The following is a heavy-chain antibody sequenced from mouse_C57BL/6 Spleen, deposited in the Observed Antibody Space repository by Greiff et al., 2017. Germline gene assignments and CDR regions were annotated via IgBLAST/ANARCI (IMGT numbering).Heavy chain of an antibody. J-gene: IGHJ3*01. CDR3: ARGNVVGFAY. V-gene: IGHV1-55*01. D-gene: IGHD1-1*02. Sequence: VQLQQPGAELVKPGASVKMSCKASGYTFTSYWITWVKQRPGQGLEWIGDIYPGSGSTNYNEKFKSKATLTVVTSSSTAYMQLSSLTSEDSAVYYCARGNVVGFAYWGQGTLVTVSA. CDR2: IYPGSGST. CDR1: GYTFTSYW.